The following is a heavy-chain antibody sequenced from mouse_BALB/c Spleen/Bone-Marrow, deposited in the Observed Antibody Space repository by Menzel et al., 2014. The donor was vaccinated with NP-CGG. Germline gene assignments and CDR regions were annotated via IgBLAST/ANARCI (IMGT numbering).Heavy chain of an antibody. J-gene: IGHJ4*01. Sequence: VHLVESGPGLVTPSQSLSITCTVSGFSLTSYGVHWVRQPPGKVLEWLGVIWAGGSTNYNSALMSRLSISKDNSKSQVFLKMNSLQTDDTAMYYCTRGSYYEGAMDYWGQGTSVTVSS. CDR1: GFSLTSYG. CDR3: TRGSYYEGAMDY. CDR2: IWAGGST. D-gene: IGHD1-1*01. V-gene: IGHV2-9*02.